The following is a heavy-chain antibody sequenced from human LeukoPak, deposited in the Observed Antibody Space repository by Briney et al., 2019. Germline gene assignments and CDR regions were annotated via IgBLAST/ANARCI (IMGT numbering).Heavy chain of an antibody. CDR2: IYYSGGT. D-gene: IGHD6-25*01. V-gene: IGHV4-39*01. CDR1: GGSISSSNYF. Sequence: SETLSLTCTVSGGSISSSNYFWGWIRQPPGKGLEWIGNIYYSGGTYYNPSLKSRVTISLDTSKNQFSLQLSSVTVADTAVYYCARQLYSSATVWGQGTTVTVSS. J-gene: IGHJ6*02. CDR3: ARQLYSSATV.